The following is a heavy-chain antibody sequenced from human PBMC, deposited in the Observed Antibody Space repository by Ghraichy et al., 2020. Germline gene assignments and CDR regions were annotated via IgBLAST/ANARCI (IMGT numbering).Heavy chain of an antibody. CDR3: ASLYGEHAVGIFDY. J-gene: IGHJ4*02. Sequence: SETLSLTCTVSGGSVSSGSYYWSWIRQPPGKGLEWIGYIYYSGSTNYNPSLKSRVTISVDTSKNQFSLKLSSVTAADTAVYYCASLYGEHAVGIFDYWGQGTLVTVSS. V-gene: IGHV4-61*01. CDR1: GGSVSSGSYY. D-gene: IGHD4-17*01. CDR2: IYYSGST.